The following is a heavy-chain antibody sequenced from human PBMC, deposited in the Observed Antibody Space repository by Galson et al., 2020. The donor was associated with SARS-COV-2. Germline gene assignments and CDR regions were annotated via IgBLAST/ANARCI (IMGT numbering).Heavy chain of an antibody. Sequence: TGGSLRLSCAASGFTFSSYSMNWVRQAPGKGLEWVSSISSSSSYLYYADSVKGRFTISRDNAKNSLYLQMNSLRAEDTAVYYCARAPYYYDSSGHGDYWGQGTLVTVSS. V-gene: IGHV3-21*01. J-gene: IGHJ4*02. CDR1: GFTFSSYS. CDR3: ARAPYYYDSSGHGDY. D-gene: IGHD3-22*01. CDR2: ISSSSSYL.